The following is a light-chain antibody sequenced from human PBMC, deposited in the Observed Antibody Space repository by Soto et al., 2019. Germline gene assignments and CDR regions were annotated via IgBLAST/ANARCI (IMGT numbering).Light chain of an antibody. CDR3: SSYTSTSTRV. Sequence: QSALTQPAFVSGSPGQSITISCTGTSSDVGGYNYVSWYQHPPGKAPKRMISEVSNRPSGVSNRFSGSKSGNTASLTISGLQAEDEADYYCSSYTSTSTRVFGTGTKLTVL. CDR1: SSDVGGYNY. V-gene: IGLV2-14*01. CDR2: EVS. J-gene: IGLJ1*01.